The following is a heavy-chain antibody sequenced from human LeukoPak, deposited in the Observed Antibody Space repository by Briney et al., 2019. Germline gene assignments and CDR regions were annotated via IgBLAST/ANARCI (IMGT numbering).Heavy chain of an antibody. Sequence: GGSLRLSCAASGFTVSSNYMNWVRQAPGKGLEWVANIKQDGSEIYYVDSVKGRFTISRDNAKNSLYLQMNSLRAEDTAVYYCARDGRKLRDGYNYGGQGTLVTVSS. J-gene: IGHJ4*02. V-gene: IGHV3-7*01. CDR3: ARDGRKLRDGYNY. CDR1: GFTVSSNY. CDR2: IKQDGSEI. D-gene: IGHD5-24*01.